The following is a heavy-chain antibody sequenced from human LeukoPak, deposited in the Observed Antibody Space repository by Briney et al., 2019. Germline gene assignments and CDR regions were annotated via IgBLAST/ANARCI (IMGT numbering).Heavy chain of an antibody. CDR2: ISAYNGNT. J-gene: IGHJ4*02. V-gene: IGHV1-18*01. CDR3: ARAPSLLRYFDWLLYEPQIDY. CDR1: GYTFTSYG. Sequence: GASVKVSCKASGYTFTSYGISWVRQAPGQGLEWMGWISAYNGNTNYAQKLQGRVTMTTDTSTSTAYMELRSLRSDDTAVYYCARAPSLLRYFDWLLYEPQIDYWGQGTLVTVSS. D-gene: IGHD3-9*01.